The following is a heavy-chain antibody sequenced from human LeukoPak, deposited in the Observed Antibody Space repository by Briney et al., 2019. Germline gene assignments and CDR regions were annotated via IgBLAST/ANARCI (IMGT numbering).Heavy chain of an antibody. CDR1: GFTFSDYY. Sequence: PGGSLRLSCAASGFTFSDYYMSWIRQAPGKGLEWVSYISSSSSYTNYADPVKGRFTISRDKSKNTLYLQMSSLRVEDTAVYYCAMGAIVATIDYWGQGTLVTVSS. V-gene: IGHV3-11*06. CDR3: AMGAIVATIDY. D-gene: IGHD5-12*01. CDR2: ISSSSSYT. J-gene: IGHJ4*02.